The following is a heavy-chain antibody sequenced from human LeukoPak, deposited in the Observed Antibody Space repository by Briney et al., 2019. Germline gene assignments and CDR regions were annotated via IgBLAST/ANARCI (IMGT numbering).Heavy chain of an antibody. CDR3: ARLWSYHYDSSGYHGFDY. CDR1: GYSFTSYW. V-gene: IGHV5-51*01. Sequence: GESLKISCKGSGYSFTSYWIGWVRQMPGQGLEWMGIIYPGDSDTRYSPSFQGQVTISADKSISTAYLQWSSLKASDTAMYYCARLWSYHYDSSGYHGFDYWGQGTLVTVSS. J-gene: IGHJ4*02. D-gene: IGHD3-22*01. CDR2: IYPGDSDT.